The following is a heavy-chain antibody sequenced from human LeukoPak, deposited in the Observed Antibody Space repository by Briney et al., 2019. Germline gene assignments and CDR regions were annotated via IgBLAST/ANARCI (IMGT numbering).Heavy chain of an antibody. D-gene: IGHD3-22*01. CDR2: INSDGINT. J-gene: IGHJ5*02. Sequence: GGSLRLSCAASGFTFSNYWMHWVRQAPGKGVVWVSRINSDGINTSYADSVKGRFTISRDNAKNTLNLQMNSLRAEDTAVYYCARDLGQYYDTSDNWFDPWGQGTLVTVSS. CDR3: ARDLGQYYDTSDNWFDP. V-gene: IGHV3-74*01. CDR1: GFTFSNYW.